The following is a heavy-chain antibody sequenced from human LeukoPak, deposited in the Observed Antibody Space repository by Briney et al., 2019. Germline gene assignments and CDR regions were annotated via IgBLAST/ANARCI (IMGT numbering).Heavy chain of an antibody. V-gene: IGHV1-2*02. J-gene: IGHJ3*02. Sequence: ASVKVSCKASGYTFTGYYMHWVRQAPGRGREWMGWINPNSGGTNYAQKFQGRVTMTRDTSISTAYMELSRLRSDDTAVYYCAPYLEPHDAFDIWGQGTMVTVSS. D-gene: IGHD1-20*01. CDR2: INPNSGGT. CDR3: APYLEPHDAFDI. CDR1: GYTFTGYY.